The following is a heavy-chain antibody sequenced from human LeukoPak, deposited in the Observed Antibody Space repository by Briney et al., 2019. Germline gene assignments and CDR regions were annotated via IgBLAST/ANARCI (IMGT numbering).Heavy chain of an antibody. D-gene: IGHD5-24*01. Sequence: GGSLRLSCAASGFTFSSYGMSWVRQAPGKGPEWVANIKQDGTEKYYVDSVKGRFTISRDNAKNSLSLQMNSLRAEDTAVYYCVRGGMGTFDSWGQGTLVTVSS. V-gene: IGHV3-7*05. CDR1: GFTFSSYG. J-gene: IGHJ4*02. CDR2: IKQDGTEK. CDR3: VRGGMGTFDS.